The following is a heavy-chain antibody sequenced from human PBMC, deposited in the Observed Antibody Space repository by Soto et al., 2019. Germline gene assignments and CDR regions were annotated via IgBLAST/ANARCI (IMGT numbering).Heavy chain of an antibody. CDR2: IYHSGST. V-gene: IGHV4-30-2*01. Sequence: QLQLQESGSGLVKPSQTLSLTCAVSGGSISSGGYSWSWIRQPPGKGLEWIGYIYHSGSTYYNPSRNRRVTISVDRSKNHFSLKLSSVTAADTAVYYCARAGGLAAVAADYWGQGTLVTVSS. CDR1: GGSISSGGYS. CDR3: ARAGGLAAVAADY. J-gene: IGHJ4*02. D-gene: IGHD6-19*01.